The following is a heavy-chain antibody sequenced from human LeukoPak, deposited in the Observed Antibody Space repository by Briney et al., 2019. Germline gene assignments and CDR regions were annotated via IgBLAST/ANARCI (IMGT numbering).Heavy chain of an antibody. D-gene: IGHD3-9*01. J-gene: IGHJ3*02. CDR3: AKRAPKLRYFDWFHDAFDI. Sequence: RRSLRLSCAASGITFSSYGMSWVRHAPGKGLEWDSSISSTGGPTYHADSVKGGFTIYRDNSKNTLYLQMNSLRAEDTAVYYCAKRAPKLRYFDWFHDAFDIWGQGTMVTVSS. V-gene: IGHV3-23*01. CDR2: ISSTGGPT. CDR1: GITFSSYG.